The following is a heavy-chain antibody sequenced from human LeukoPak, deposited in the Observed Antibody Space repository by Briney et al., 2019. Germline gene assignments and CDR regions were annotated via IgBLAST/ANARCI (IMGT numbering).Heavy chain of an antibody. V-gene: IGHV1-69*13. CDR3: APEARYSGYDSGY. Sequence: SVKASCKASGGTFSSYAISWVRQAPGQGLEWIGGIIPIFGTANYAQKFQGRVTITADESTSTAYMELSSLRSEDTAVYYCAPEARYSGYDSGYWGQGTLVTVSS. J-gene: IGHJ4*02. CDR1: GGTFSSYA. CDR2: IIPIFGTA. D-gene: IGHD5-12*01.